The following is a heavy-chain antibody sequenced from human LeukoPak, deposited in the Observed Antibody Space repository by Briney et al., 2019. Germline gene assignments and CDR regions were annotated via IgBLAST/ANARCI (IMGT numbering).Heavy chain of an antibody. CDR2: VTGTGNT. CDR3: ARRLGDY. Sequence: GGSLRLSCAASGFTFSNYVMNWVRQAPGKGLEWVSAVTGTGNTYYADSVKGRFTISRDNSKNMVYLQMNSLSADDTAVYRCARRLGDYWGQGTLVTVSS. CDR1: GFTFSNYV. V-gene: IGHV3-23*01. J-gene: IGHJ4*02.